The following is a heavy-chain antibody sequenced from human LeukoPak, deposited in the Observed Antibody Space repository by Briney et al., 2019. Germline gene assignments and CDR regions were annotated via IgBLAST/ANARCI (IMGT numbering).Heavy chain of an antibody. CDR1: GYTFTSYG. J-gene: IGHJ5*02. CDR2: ISAYNGNT. D-gene: IGHD5-18*01. V-gene: IGHV1-18*01. Sequence: GASVKVSCKPSGYTFTSYGISWVRQAPGQGLEWMGWISAYNGNTNYAQKLQGRVTMTTDTSTSTAYMELRSRISDDTAVYYCARVGYSYGYGWFDPWGQGTLVTVSS. CDR3: ARVGYSYGYGWFDP.